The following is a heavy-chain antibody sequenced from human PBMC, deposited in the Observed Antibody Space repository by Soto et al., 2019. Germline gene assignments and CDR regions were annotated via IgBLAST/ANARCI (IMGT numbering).Heavy chain of an antibody. D-gene: IGHD6-13*01. Sequence: SETLSLTCTVSGGSISSGGYYWSWIRQHPGKGLEWIGSIYYSGSTYYNPSLKSRVTISVDTSKNQFSLKLSSVTAADTAVYYCARERPDGSRLDPWGQGTLVTVPQ. CDR2: IYYSGST. J-gene: IGHJ5*02. V-gene: IGHV4-30-4*08. CDR3: ARERPDGSRLDP. CDR1: GGSISSGGYY.